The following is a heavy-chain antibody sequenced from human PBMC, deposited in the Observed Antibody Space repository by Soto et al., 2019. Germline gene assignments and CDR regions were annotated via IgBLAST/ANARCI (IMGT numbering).Heavy chain of an antibody. CDR2: IIAYNGST. Sequence: ASVKVSCKASGYTFTSYGISWVRQAPGQGLEWMVWIIAYNGSTYYAQSLKSRVTITVDTSTDTAYMELSSLRSEDTAVYYCATGKHWGSYYVPPPFDYWGQGTLVTVSS. CDR1: GYTFTSYG. CDR3: ATGKHWGSYYVPPPFDY. D-gene: IGHD1-26*01. V-gene: IGHV1-18*01. J-gene: IGHJ4*02.